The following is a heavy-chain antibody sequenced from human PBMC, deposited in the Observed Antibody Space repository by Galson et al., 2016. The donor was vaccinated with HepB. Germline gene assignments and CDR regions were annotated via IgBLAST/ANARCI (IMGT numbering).Heavy chain of an antibody. J-gene: IGHJ6*02. V-gene: IGHV5-10-1*01. Sequence: QSGAEVKKPGESLRISCEASGYTFTSYWIIWVRQRPGKGLEWMGRIDPSDSYTSYRPSFQGHVTISADKSLSTVYVQWSSVKASDTAMYFCAGSLTSAGTPFSYGMDVWGQGTTVTVSS. CDR3: AGSLTSAGTPFSYGMDV. D-gene: IGHD6-19*01. CDR2: IDPSDSYT. CDR1: GYTFTSYW.